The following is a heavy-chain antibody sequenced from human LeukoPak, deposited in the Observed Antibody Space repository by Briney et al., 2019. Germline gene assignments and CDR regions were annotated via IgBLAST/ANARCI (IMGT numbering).Heavy chain of an antibody. CDR2: IYDSGTT. J-gene: IGHJ4*02. CDR3: ARGGDRRGLDY. CDR1: GDSISNGGYY. Sequence: NPSETLSLTCTVSGDSISNGGYYWSWIRQHPGKGLEWIGYIYDSGTTYYNPALQSRVTISVDMSDNHFSLKMRSMTAADTAVYFCARGGDRRGLDYWGQGTLVTVSS. V-gene: IGHV4-31*03. D-gene: IGHD1-14*01.